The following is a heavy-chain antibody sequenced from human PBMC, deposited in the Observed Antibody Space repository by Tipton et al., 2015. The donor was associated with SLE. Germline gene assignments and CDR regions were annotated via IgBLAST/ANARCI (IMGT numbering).Heavy chain of an antibody. Sequence: TLSLTCTVSGDSISSGNYYWSWIRQPAGKGLEWIGYIYTSGSTKYNPSLKSRVTISVDTSKNQFSLKLSSVTAADTAVYYCARGGGFDPRGQGTLVTVSS. D-gene: IGHD3-16*01. CDR2: IYTSGST. CDR1: GDSISSGNYY. V-gene: IGHV4-61*09. J-gene: IGHJ5*02. CDR3: ARGGGFDP.